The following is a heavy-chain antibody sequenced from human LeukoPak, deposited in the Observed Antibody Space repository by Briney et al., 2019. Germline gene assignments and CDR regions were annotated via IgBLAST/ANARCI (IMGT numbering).Heavy chain of an antibody. CDR2: ISGRGGST. J-gene: IGHJ6*03. Sequence: GGSLRLSCAASGFTFSSYGMSWVRQAPGKGLECVSAISGRGGSTYYADSGKVRFTISRDNYKNTLYLHMKSLSAEDAYVYYCAKARNYYGSGSYYAYYYYYMDVWGKGTTVTISS. V-gene: IGHV3-23*01. CDR1: GFTFSSYG. D-gene: IGHD3-10*01. CDR3: AKARNYYGSGSYYAYYYYYMDV.